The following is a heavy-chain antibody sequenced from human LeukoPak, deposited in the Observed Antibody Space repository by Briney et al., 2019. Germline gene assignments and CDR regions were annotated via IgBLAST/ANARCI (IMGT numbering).Heavy chain of an antibody. V-gene: IGHV4-39*07. CDR3: ASSWDHYHFDY. J-gene: IGHJ4*02. CDR2: IYHSGST. D-gene: IGHD1-14*01. CDR1: GGSISSGTYY. Sequence: SETLSLTCTVSGGSISSGTYYWGWIRQPPGKGLEWIGSIYHSGSTNYNPSLKSRVTISVDASKNQFSLKLSSVTAADTAVYYCASSWDHYHFDYWGQGTLVTVSS.